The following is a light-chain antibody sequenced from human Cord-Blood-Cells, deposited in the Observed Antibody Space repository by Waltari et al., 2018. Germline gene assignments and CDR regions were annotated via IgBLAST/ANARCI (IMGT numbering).Light chain of an antibody. Sequence: QSALTQPASVSGSPGQSITIPCTGTSSYVGGYNHVSWYQQHPGKAPKLMIYDVSNRPSGVSKRFSGSKSGNTASLTISGLQAEDEADYYCSSYTSSSTWVFGGGTKLTVL. CDR3: SSYTSSSTWV. CDR1: SSYVGGYNH. J-gene: IGLJ3*02. CDR2: DVS. V-gene: IGLV2-14*01.